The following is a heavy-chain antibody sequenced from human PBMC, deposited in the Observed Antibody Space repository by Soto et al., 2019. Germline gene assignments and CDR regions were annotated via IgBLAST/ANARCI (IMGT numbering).Heavy chain of an antibody. Sequence: ASVKGSCKASCYTFTSYGISWVREAPGQGLEWMVWISAYNGNTNYAQKLQGRVTTTTDTSTSTAYMELRSLRSDDPAVYYCARGRDYYDSSGYSDYWGQGTLVNVSS. CDR1: CYTFTSYG. J-gene: IGHJ4*02. D-gene: IGHD3-22*01. CDR2: ISAYNGNT. CDR3: ARGRDYYDSSGYSDY. V-gene: IGHV1-18*04.